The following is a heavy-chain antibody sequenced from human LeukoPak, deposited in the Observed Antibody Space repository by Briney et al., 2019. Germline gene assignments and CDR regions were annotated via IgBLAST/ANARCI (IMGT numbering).Heavy chain of an antibody. Sequence: GGSLRLSCAASGFTFSSYGMHWVRQASGKGLEWVAFIRYDGSNKYYADSVKGRFTISRDNSKNTLYLQMNSLRAEDTAVYYCANVPYSYGYSPMVSWGQGTLVTVPS. CDR3: ANVPYSYGYSPMVS. CDR1: GFTFSSYG. CDR2: IRYDGSNK. V-gene: IGHV3-30*02. J-gene: IGHJ5*02. D-gene: IGHD5-18*01.